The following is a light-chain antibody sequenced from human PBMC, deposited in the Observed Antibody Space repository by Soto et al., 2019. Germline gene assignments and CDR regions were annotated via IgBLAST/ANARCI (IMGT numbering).Light chain of an antibody. CDR1: KXDIGVYDF. CDR3: KSYAGSNTYV. CDR2: EVV. J-gene: IGLJ1*01. V-gene: IGLV2-8*01. Sequence: QSVLTQPPSASGSPGQSVTISCTGTKXDIGVYDFVSWYQNHPGKGPRLIIYEVVQRPSGVPDRFSGSKCGNTASLTVSGLQAADEADYFCKSYAGSNTYVFGSGTKFTVL.